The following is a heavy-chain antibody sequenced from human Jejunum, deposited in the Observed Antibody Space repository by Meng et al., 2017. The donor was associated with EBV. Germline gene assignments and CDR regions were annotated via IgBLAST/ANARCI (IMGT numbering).Heavy chain of an antibody. Sequence: VARGVFGGCLVKPGVSLSLSCGVSGITFNKSHMTWGRQATGKGVEWVCRIKRTTDGRTTDYAAPVKGRFTISRDDSKNTLYLQMNSLKTEDTAVYYCTDVGGDMIWGQGILVTVSS. CDR3: TDVGGDMI. V-gene: IGHV3-15*01. CDR1: GITFNKSH. CDR2: IKRTTDGRTT. J-gene: IGHJ4*02. D-gene: IGHD3-16*01.